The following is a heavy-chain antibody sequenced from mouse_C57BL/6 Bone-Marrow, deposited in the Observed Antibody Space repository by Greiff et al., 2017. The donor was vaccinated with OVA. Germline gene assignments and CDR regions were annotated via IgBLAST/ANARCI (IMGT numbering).Heavy chain of an antibody. D-gene: IGHD1-1*01. CDR2: IDPEDGEA. CDR3: APYYYGSSPWFAY. V-gene: IGHV14-2*01. J-gene: IGHJ3*01. Sequence: VQLKQSGAELVKPGASVKLSCTASGFNIKDYYMHWVKQRTEQGLEWIGRIDPEDGEAKYAPKFQGKATITADTSSNTAYLQLSSLTSADTAVYYCAPYYYGSSPWFAYWGQGTLVTVSA. CDR1: GFNIKDYY.